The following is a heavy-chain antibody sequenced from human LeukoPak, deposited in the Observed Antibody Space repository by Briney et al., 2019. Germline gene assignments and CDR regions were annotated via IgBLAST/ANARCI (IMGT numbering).Heavy chain of an antibody. CDR1: GFTFSSYA. D-gene: IGHD3-22*01. J-gene: IGHJ3*02. Sequence: PGGSLRLSCAASGFTFSSYAMSGVRQAPGKGLEWVSAISGSGGSTYYADSVRGRFTISRDNSKNTLYLQMNSLRAEDTAVYYCAALRFYYDSSGYNHRETNDAFDIWGQGTMVTVSS. V-gene: IGHV3-23*01. CDR2: ISGSGGST. CDR3: AALRFYYDSSGYNHRETNDAFDI.